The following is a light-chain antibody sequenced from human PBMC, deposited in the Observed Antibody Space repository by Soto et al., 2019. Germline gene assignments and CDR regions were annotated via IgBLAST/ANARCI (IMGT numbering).Light chain of an antibody. CDR3: QQYGSSPPGLT. V-gene: IGKV3-20*01. Sequence: EIVLTQSPGTLSLSPGERATISCRASQSVSSSYLAWYQQKPGQAPRLLIYGASSRATGIPDRFSGSGSGTDFTLTISRLEPADCAVYYCQQYGSSPPGLTFGGGTKVEIK. J-gene: IGKJ4*01. CDR1: QSVSSSY. CDR2: GAS.